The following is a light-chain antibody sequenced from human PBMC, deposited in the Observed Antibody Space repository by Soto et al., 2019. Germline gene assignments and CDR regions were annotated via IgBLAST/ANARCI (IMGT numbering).Light chain of an antibody. CDR1: HSDRSD. CDR2: YTS. CDR3: KQYNKLPIT. J-gene: IGKJ5*01. V-gene: IGKV3-15*01. Sequence: EIVMHQSPATLSVSPGESTTHSYMASHSDRSDLAWYQQKPGQAPRLLIYYTSTRASGVPARFSGGGSGTEFTLTISRVQAEDAAFYYCKQYNKLPITFGQGTRLEIK.